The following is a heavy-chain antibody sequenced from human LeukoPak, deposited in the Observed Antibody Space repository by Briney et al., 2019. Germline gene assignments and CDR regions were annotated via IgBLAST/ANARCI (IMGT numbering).Heavy chain of an antibody. D-gene: IGHD6-19*01. CDR1: GFTFSSYA. CDR2: ISSNGGST. CDR3: ARAISVAGTIMLDY. V-gene: IGHV3-64*01. Sequence: GGSLRLSCAASGFTFSSYAMHWVRQAPGKGLEYVSAISSNGGSTYYANSVKGRFTISRDNSKNTLYLQMGSLRAVDMAVYYCARAISVAGTIMLDYWGQGTLVTVSS. J-gene: IGHJ4*02.